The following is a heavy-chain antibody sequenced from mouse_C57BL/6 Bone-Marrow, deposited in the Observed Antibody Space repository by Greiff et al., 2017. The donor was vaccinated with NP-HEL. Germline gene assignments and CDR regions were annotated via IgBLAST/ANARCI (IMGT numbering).Heavy chain of an antibody. D-gene: IGHD1-1*01. CDR1: GYTFTDYE. V-gene: IGHV1-15*01. Sequence: QVQLQQSGAELVRPGASVTLSCKASGYTFTDYEMHWVKQTPVHGLEWIGAIDPETGGTAYNQKFKGKAILTADKSSSTAYMGLRSLTSEDSAVYYCTRRGSTTVVATWDYWGQGTTLTVSS. CDR3: TRRGSTTVVATWDY. CDR2: IDPETGGT. J-gene: IGHJ2*01.